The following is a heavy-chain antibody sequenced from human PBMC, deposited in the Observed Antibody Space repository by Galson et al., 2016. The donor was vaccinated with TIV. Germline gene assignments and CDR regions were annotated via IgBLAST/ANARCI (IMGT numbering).Heavy chain of an antibody. D-gene: IGHD6-13*01. J-gene: IGHJ3*02. CDR1: GVSISSSVYS. Sequence: TLSLTCAASGVSISSSVYSWSWIRQPPGKGLEWIGYIYHSGDTYYNPSLKSRVTISVDRHRNQFSLKLSSVTAADTAVYYCARFSSSWYDAFDIWGQGTMVTVSS. CDR3: ARFSSSWYDAFDI. V-gene: IGHV4-30-2*01. CDR2: IYHSGDT.